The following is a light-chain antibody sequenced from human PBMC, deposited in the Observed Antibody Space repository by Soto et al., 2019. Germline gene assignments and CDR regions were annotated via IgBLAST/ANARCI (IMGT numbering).Light chain of an antibody. V-gene: IGKV3-11*01. CDR2: DAS. Sequence: EIVLTQSPATLSLSPGERATLSCRASQSVSSYLAWYQQKPGQAPRLLIYDASNRATGITARFSGSGSGTDFTLTIRSLEHEDSAVYYCKQRRNWPPMYTFGQGTKLEIK. CDR1: QSVSSY. CDR3: KQRRNWPPMYT. J-gene: IGKJ2*01.